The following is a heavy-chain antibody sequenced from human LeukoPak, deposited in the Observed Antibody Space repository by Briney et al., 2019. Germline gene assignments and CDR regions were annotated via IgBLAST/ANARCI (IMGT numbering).Heavy chain of an antibody. D-gene: IGHD5-24*01. Sequence: GGSLRLSCAASGFTFRGYWMHWVRQAPGKGLVWVSRINSDGSTTTYADSVKGRFTISRDNSKNTLYLQMNSLRAEDTAVYYCASWQMGLADAFDIWGQGTMVTVSS. CDR2: INSDGSTT. CDR1: GFTFRGYW. CDR3: ASWQMGLADAFDI. V-gene: IGHV3-74*01. J-gene: IGHJ3*02.